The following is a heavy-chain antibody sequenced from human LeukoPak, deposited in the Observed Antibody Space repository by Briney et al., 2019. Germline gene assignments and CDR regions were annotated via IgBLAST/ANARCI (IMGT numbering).Heavy chain of an antibody. CDR3: AKDRGGSYYPALAMDV. J-gene: IGHJ6*03. Sequence: PVGSLRLSCAASGFTFSSYAMSWVRQAPGKGLDWVSAISGSGGSTYYAGSVKGRFTISRDNSKNTLYLQMNSLRAEDTAVYYCAKDRGGSYYPALAMDVWGKGTTVTVSS. CDR2: ISGSGGST. D-gene: IGHD1-26*01. V-gene: IGHV3-23*01. CDR1: GFTFSSYA.